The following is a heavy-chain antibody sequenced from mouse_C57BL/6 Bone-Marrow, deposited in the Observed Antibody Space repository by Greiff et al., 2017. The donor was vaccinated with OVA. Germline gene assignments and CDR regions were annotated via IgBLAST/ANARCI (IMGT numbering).Heavy chain of an antibody. D-gene: IGHD1-1*01. CDR3: ARPLLLRFYWYFDV. J-gene: IGHJ1*03. V-gene: IGHV5-4*03. CDR2: ISDGGSYT. CDR1: GFTFSSYA. Sequence: EVKLVESGGGLVKPGGSLKLSYAASGFTFSSYAMSWVRQTPEKRLEWVATISDGGSYTYYPDNVKGRFTISRDNAKNNLYLQMSHLKSEDTAMYYCARPLLLRFYWYFDVWGTGTTVTVSS.